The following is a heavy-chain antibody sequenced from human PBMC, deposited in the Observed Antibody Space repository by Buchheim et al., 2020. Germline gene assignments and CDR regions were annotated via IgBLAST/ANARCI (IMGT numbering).Heavy chain of an antibody. Sequence: QVQLVESGGGVVQPGRSLRLSCAASGFTFSSYAMHWVRQAPGKGLEWVAVISYDGINKYYADSVKCRFTISRYNSKNTLYLPMNSLRAEETAVYYCARVVNDFWSGYYAPDLCYWGQGTL. V-gene: IGHV3-30-3*01. CDR3: ARVVNDFWSGYYAPDLCY. CDR2: ISYDGINK. J-gene: IGHJ4*02. D-gene: IGHD3-3*01. CDR1: GFTFSSYA.